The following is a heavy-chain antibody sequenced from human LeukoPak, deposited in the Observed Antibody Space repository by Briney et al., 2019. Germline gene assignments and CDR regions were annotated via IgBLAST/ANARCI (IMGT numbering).Heavy chain of an antibody. D-gene: IGHD6-19*01. V-gene: IGHV3-48*01. J-gene: IGHJ4*02. CDR1: GFTFSSYS. CDR3: ATPPWYSSGWYPFDY. CDR2: ISSSSSTI. Sequence: GGSLRLSCAASGFTFSSYSMNWVRQAPGRGLEWVSYISSSSSTIYYADSVKGRFTISRDNAKNSLYLQMNSLRAEDTAVYYCATPPWYSSGWYPFDYWGQGTLVTVSS.